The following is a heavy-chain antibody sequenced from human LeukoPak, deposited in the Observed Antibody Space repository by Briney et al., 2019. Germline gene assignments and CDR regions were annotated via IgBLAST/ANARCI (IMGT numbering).Heavy chain of an antibody. J-gene: IGHJ4*02. CDR1: GCSFTSYW. D-gene: IGHD4-11*01. Sequence: GESLKISCKGSGCSFTSYWIGWVRQMPGKGLEWMGIIYPGDSDSRYSPSFQGQVTISADKSISTAYLQWSSLKASDTAMYYCARRYDYSNYYFDYWGQGTLVTVSS. CDR3: ARRYDYSNYYFDY. CDR2: IYPGDSDS. V-gene: IGHV5-51*01.